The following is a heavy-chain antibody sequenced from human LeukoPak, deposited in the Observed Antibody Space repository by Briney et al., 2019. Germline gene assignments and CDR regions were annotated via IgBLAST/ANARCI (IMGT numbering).Heavy chain of an antibody. D-gene: IGHD2-15*01. Sequence: PGGSLRLSCAASGFTFSSYAMHWVRQAPGKGLEWVAVISYDGSNKYYADSVKGRFTISRDNSKNTLYLQMNSLRAEDTAVYYCAKDRWTYCSGGSCYLDYWGQGTLVTVSS. CDR1: GFTFSSYA. CDR3: AKDRWTYCSGGSCYLDY. V-gene: IGHV3-30-3*01. J-gene: IGHJ4*02. CDR2: ISYDGSNK.